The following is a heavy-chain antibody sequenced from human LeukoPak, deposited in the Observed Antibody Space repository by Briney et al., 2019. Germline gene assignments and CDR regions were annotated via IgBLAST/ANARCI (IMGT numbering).Heavy chain of an antibody. J-gene: IGHJ6*02. CDR2: IYYGGST. D-gene: IGHD2-2*02. CDR3: ARHSLVVPAAISGYYGMDV. CDR1: GGSFSSYY. Sequence: SETLSLTCAVYGGSFSSYYWSWIRQPPGKGLEWIGYIYYGGSTNYNPSLKSRVTISVDTSKNQFSLKLSSVTAADTAVYYCARHSLVVPAAISGYYGMDVWGQGTTVTVSS. V-gene: IGHV4-59*08.